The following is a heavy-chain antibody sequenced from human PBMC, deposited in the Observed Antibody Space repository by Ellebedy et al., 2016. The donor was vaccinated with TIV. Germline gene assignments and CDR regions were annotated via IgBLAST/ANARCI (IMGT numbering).Heavy chain of an antibody. CDR1: GFTFSSYA. Sequence: GESLTISCAASGFTFSSYAMSWVRQAPGRRLEWVSAISGSGGSTHYVDSVRGRFTISRDNSKNTLYLQMTSLRAEDTAVYYCARAPTAIFAHFYYYYYYMDVWGKGTTVTVSS. D-gene: IGHD2-21*02. V-gene: IGHV3-23*01. CDR3: ARAPTAIFAHFYYYYYYMDV. J-gene: IGHJ6*03. CDR2: ISGSGGST.